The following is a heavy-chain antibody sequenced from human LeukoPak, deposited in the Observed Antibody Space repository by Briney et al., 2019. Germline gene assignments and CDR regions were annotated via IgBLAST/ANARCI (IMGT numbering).Heavy chain of an antibody. D-gene: IGHD4-17*01. CDR2: ISGAGNSI. J-gene: IGHJ4*02. CDR3: ARDPFMTTGWGIDY. V-gene: IGHV3-48*04. CDR1: GFIFGRDS. Sequence: GGSLRLSCAASGFIFGRDSMNWVRQAPGKGLEWVAYISGAGNSIYYADSVKGRFTISRDNARNSLHLQMDSLRVEDTAVYYCARDPFMTTGWGIDYWGQGTLVTVSS.